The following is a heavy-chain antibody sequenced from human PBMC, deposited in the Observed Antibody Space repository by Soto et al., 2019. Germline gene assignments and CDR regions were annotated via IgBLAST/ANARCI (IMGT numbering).Heavy chain of an antibody. J-gene: IGHJ6*02. CDR3: ARDGPSIAARLGVYYYRYGIDV. V-gene: IGHV3-30*04. D-gene: IGHD6-6*01. CDR1: GFTFSSYA. CDR2: ISYDGSNK. Sequence: GGSLRLSCAASGFTFSSYAMHWVRPAPGKGLEWVAVISYDGSNKYYEDSVTGRFTITRDNSKNTRYLQMNRLRAEDTAVYYCARDGPSIAARLGVYYYRYGIDVWGQGTMVTVSS.